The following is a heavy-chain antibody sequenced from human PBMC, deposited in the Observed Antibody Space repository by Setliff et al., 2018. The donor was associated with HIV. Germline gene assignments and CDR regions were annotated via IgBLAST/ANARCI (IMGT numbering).Heavy chain of an antibody. CDR3: ARVSMLNWFDP. Sequence: GASVKVSCKASGYSFTTYAISWVRQAPGQGLEWMGWISAYNGNTLYAQKFQGRVTMTTDTSTSTAYMDLRSLRSDDTAVYYCARVSMLNWFDPWGQGALVTVSS. D-gene: IGHD3-10*02. J-gene: IGHJ5*02. V-gene: IGHV1-18*01. CDR2: ISAYNGNT. CDR1: GYSFTTYA.